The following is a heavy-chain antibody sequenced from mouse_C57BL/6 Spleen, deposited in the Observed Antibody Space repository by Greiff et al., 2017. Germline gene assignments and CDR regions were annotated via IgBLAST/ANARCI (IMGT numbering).Heavy chain of an antibody. Sequence: VQLQQSGPELAKPGASVKISCKASGYAFSSSWMNWVKQRPGMGLEWIGRIYPGDGDTNYNGKFKGKATLTADKSSSTAYMRLSSLPSEESAVYFSAIYYYGSSYCFDYWGQGTTLTVSS. CDR1: GYAFSSSW. J-gene: IGHJ2*01. CDR3: AIYYYGSSYCFDY. D-gene: IGHD1-1*01. CDR2: IYPGDGDT. V-gene: IGHV1-82*01.